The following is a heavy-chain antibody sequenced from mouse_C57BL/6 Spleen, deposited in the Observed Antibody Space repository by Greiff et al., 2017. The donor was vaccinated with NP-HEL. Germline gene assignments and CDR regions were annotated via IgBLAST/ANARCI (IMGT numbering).Heavy chain of an antibody. D-gene: IGHD2-1*01. CDR1: GYTFTDYE. J-gene: IGHJ2*01. CDR2: IDPETGGT. Sequence: QVQLKQSGAELVRPGASVTLSCKASGYTFTDYEMHWVKQTPVHGLEWIGAIDPETGGTAYNQKFKGKAILTADKSSSTAYMELRSLTSEDSAVYYCAYGNYGEFDYWGQGTTLTVSS. CDR3: AYGNYGEFDY. V-gene: IGHV1-15*01.